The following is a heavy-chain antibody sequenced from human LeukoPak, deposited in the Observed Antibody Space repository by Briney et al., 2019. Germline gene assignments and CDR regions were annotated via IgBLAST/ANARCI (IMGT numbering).Heavy chain of an antibody. CDR3: ARAFSGYPYYYYYYMDV. Sequence: ASVKVSCKASGYTFTGYYMHWVRQAPGQGLEWMGWINPNSGGTNYAQKFQGRVTMTRDTSISTAYMELSRLRSDDTAVYYCARAFSGYPYYYYYYMDVWGKGTTVTVSS. V-gene: IGHV1-2*02. J-gene: IGHJ6*03. CDR1: GYTFTGYY. CDR2: INPNSGGT. D-gene: IGHD5-12*01.